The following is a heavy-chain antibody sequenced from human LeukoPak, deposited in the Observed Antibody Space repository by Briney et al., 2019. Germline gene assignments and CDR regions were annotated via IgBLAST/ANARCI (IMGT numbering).Heavy chain of an antibody. CDR3: ASSYSSGWYRRVL. CDR2: INHSGST. Sequence: PSETLSLTCAVYGGSFSGYYWSWIRQPPGKGLEWIGEINHSGSTNYNPSLKSRVTISVATSKNQFSLKLSSVTAADTAVYYCASSYSSGWYRRVLWGQGTLVTVSS. CDR1: GGSFSGYY. V-gene: IGHV4-34*01. D-gene: IGHD6-19*01. J-gene: IGHJ4*02.